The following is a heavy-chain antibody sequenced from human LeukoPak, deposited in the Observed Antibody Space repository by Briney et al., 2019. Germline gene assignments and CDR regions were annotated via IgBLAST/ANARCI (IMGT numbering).Heavy chain of an antibody. CDR3: AKDLKQWLSYFDY. Sequence: GRSLRLSCAASGFTFSSYGMHWVRQAPGKGLEWVAVISYDGSNKYYADSVKGRFTISRDNSKNTLYLQMNSLRAEDTAVYYCAKDLKQWLSYFDYWGQGTLVTVSS. CDR2: ISYDGSNK. J-gene: IGHJ4*02. CDR1: GFTFSSYG. D-gene: IGHD6-19*01. V-gene: IGHV3-30*18.